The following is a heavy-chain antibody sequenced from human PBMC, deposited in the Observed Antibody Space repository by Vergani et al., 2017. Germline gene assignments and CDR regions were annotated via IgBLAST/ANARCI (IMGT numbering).Heavy chain of an antibody. CDR3: ARRVHCSGGSCYRYYYGMDV. CDR2: IDPSDSYT. V-gene: IGHV5-10-1*01. D-gene: IGHD2-15*01. J-gene: IGHJ6*02. CDR1: GYSFTSYW. Sequence: EVQLVQSGAEVKKPGESLRISCKGSGYSFTSYWISWVRQMPGKGLEWMGRIDPSDSYTNYSPSFQGHVTISADKSISTAYLQWSSLKASDTAMYYCARRVHCSGGSCYRYYYGMDVWGQGTTVTVSS.